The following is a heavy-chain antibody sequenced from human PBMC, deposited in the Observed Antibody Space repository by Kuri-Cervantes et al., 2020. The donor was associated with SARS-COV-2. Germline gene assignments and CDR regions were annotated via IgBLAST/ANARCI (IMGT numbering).Heavy chain of an antibody. J-gene: IGHJ5*02. V-gene: IGHV4-31*02. CDR3: ARSIESMIVAVWGFNWFDP. D-gene: IGHD3-22*01. CDR2: IYYSGST. CDR1: GGSISSGDFY. Sequence: SCTVSGGSISSGDFYWGWIRQPPGKGLEWIGSIYYSGSTYSNPSLKSRVIISVDTSKNQFSLKLSSVTAADTAVYYCARSIESMIVAVWGFNWFDPWGQGTLVTVSS.